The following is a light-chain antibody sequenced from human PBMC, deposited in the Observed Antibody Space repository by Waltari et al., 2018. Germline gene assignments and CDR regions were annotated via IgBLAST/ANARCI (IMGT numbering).Light chain of an antibody. CDR3: QQGYGVPWT. CDR2: GAS. Sequence: DIQMTQSPSSLSASVGDKVTITCRASQGIRSWLAWYQQKPGKAPTLLIYGASTLQSGVPSRFSGSGSGADYSLTISSLQPEDFAIYYCQQGYGVPWTFGQGTNVEI. J-gene: IGKJ1*01. CDR1: QGIRSW. V-gene: IGKV1-12*01.